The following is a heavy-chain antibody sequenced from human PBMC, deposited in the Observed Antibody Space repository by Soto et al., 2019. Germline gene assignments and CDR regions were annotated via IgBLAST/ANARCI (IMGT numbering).Heavy chain of an antibody. Sequence: QVQLVESGGGVVQPGRSLRLSCAASGFTFSSYGMHWVRQAPGKGLEWVAVISYDGSNKYYADSVKGRFTISRDNSKNTLYLQMISLRAEDTAVYYCAKDLQLGVVNMDGMDVWGQGTTVTVSS. CDR1: GFTFSSYG. V-gene: IGHV3-30*18. CDR2: ISYDGSNK. D-gene: IGHD3-3*01. CDR3: AKDLQLGVVNMDGMDV. J-gene: IGHJ6*02.